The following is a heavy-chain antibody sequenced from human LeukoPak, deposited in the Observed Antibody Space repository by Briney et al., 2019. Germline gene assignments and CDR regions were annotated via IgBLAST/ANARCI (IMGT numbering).Heavy chain of an antibody. J-gene: IGHJ4*02. V-gene: IGHV1-2*06. CDR2: INPNSGGT. CDR1: GYTFTSYY. CDR3: ARDHEDCSSASCYD. Sequence: GASVKVSCKASGYTFTSYYMHWVRQAPGQGLEWMGRINPNSGGTNYAQKFQGRVTMTRDTSISTAYMELSRLRSDDTAVYYCARDHEDCSSASCYDWGQGTLVTVSS. D-gene: IGHD2-2*01.